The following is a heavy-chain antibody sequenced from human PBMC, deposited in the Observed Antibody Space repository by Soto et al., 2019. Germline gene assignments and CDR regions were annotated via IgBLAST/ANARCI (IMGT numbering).Heavy chain of an antibody. CDR3: AHRAITIFGVVIPDWFDP. J-gene: IGHJ5*02. D-gene: IGHD3-3*01. CDR2: IYWDDDK. Sequence: QITLKESGPTLVKPTQTLTLTCTFSGFSLSTSGVGVGWVRQPPGKALEWLALIYWDDDKRYSPSLKSRLTITKDTSKTQVVLTMTNMDPVDTATYYCAHRAITIFGVVIPDWFDPWGQGTLVTVSS. V-gene: IGHV2-5*02. CDR1: GFSLSTSGVG.